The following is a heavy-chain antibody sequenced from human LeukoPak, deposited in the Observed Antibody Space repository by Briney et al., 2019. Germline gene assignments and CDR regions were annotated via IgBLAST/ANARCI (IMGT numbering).Heavy chain of an antibody. CDR3: AKKYYYGSGTYIFYFDY. V-gene: IGHV3-33*08. CDR1: GFTFSSYG. Sequence: PGGSLRLSCAASGFTFSSYGMHWVRQAPGKGLEWVAVIWYGGSNKYYADSVKGRFTISRDDSKSTLSLQMNSLRAEDTALYYCAKKYYYGSGTYIFYFDYWGQGTPVTVSS. CDR2: IWYGGSNK. J-gene: IGHJ4*02. D-gene: IGHD3-10*01.